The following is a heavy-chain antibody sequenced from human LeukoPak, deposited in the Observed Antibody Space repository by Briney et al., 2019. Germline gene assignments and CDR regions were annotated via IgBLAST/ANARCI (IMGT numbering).Heavy chain of an antibody. J-gene: IGHJ5*02. CDR1: GFTFSTYW. CDR3: ARGAVVVPAAMSQDGWFDP. Sequence: PGGSLRLSCAASGFTFSTYWMTWVRQAPGKGLEWVASLNEDGSKRSYVGSVKGRFTISRDNAKNSLYLQMNSLRAEDTAVYYCARGAVVVPAAMSQDGWFDPWGQGTLVTVSS. D-gene: IGHD2-2*01. CDR2: LNEDGSKR. V-gene: IGHV3-7*01.